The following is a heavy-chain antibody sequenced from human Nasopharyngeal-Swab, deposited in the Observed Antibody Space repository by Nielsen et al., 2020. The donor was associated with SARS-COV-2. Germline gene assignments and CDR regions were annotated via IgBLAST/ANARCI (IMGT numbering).Heavy chain of an antibody. Sequence: GASLRLSCAASGFTFSDYYMSWIRQTPGKGLEWDSYISSSSSYTNYAEPVKGRFTISRDNAKNSLYLQMNSLRAEDTAVYYCARDWRGRYFDYWGQGTLVTVSS. CDR2: ISSSSSYT. D-gene: IGHD3-10*01. V-gene: IGHV3-11*05. J-gene: IGHJ4*02. CDR1: GFTFSDYY. CDR3: ARDWRGRYFDY.